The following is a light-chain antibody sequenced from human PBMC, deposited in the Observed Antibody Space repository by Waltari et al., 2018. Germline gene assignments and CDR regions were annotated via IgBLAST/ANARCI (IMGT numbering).Light chain of an antibody. CDR3: QQYGSSPWT. V-gene: IGKV3-20*01. Sequence: EIVLTQSPGTLSLSPGXRATLSCRASQSVSSSYLAWYQQKPGQAPRLLIYGASSRATGIPDRFSGSGSGTDFTLTISRLEPEDFXVXYCQQYGSSPWTXGQGXKVEIK. CDR1: QSVSSSY. J-gene: IGKJ1*01. CDR2: GAS.